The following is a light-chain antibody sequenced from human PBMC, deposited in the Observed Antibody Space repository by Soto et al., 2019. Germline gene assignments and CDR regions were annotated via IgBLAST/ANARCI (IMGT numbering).Light chain of an antibody. CDR1: SSDIGGYNY. J-gene: IGLJ1*01. Sequence: QSALAQPASVSGSPGQSITISCTGTSSDIGGYNYVSWHQQHPGKAPKVMIYEVSNRPSGVSNRFSGSKSGNTASLTTSGLQAEDEADYYCSSFSITSTLYVFGSGTKV. CDR2: EVS. V-gene: IGLV2-14*01. CDR3: SSFSITSTLYV.